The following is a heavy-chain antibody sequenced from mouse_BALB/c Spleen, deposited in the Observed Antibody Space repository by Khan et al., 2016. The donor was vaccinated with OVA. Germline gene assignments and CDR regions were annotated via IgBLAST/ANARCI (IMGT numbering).Heavy chain of an antibody. CDR3: ARLEDI. CDR2: IWAGGST. J-gene: IGHJ2*01. D-gene: IGHD1-3*01. Sequence: VELVESGPGLVAPSQSLSLTCTVSGFSLTSYGVHWVRQHPGKGMVWRGVIWAGGSTNYNSALMSRLSISKENSKSQFFLQMNSLQTDYTAMYDCARLEDIWGQGTTLTVSS. CDR1: GFSLTSYG. V-gene: IGHV2-9*02.